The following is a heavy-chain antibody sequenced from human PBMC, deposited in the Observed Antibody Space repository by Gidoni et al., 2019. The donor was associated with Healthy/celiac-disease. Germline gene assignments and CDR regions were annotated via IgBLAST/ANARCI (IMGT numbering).Heavy chain of an antibody. J-gene: IGHJ4*02. CDR2: RSYDGSNK. CDR1: GFTFSSYA. D-gene: IGHD2-2*01. CDR3: ARERDCSSTSCQTGGFDY. Sequence: QVQLVESGGGVVQPGRSLRLSCAASGFTFSSYAMHWVRQAPGKGLEWVAVRSYDGSNKYYADSEKDRVTISGDNSKNTLYLQMNSLRAEETAVYYCARERDCSSTSCQTGGFDYWGQGTLVTVSS. V-gene: IGHV3-30-3*01.